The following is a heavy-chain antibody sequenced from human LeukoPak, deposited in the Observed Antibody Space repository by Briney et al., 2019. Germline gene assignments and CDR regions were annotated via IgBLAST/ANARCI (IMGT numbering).Heavy chain of an antibody. D-gene: IGHD3-9*01. V-gene: IGHV4-30-4*08. CDR1: GGSISSGDYY. CDR3: ARAAWLWYYDILTGHRWDAFDI. Sequence: SETLSLTCTVSGGSISSGDYYWSLIRQPPGKGLEWIGYIYYSGSTYYNPSLKSRVTISVDTSKNQFSLKLSSVTAADTAVYYCARAAWLWYYDILTGHRWDAFDIWGQGTMVTVSS. J-gene: IGHJ3*02. CDR2: IYYSGST.